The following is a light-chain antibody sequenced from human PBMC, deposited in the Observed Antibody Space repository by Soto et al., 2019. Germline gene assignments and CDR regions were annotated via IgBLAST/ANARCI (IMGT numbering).Light chain of an antibody. CDR3: QQYDKSPWT. CDR2: STS. Sequence: EIVLTQSPGTLSLSPGEGATLSCRASQSVNSNYLAWFQQKPGQAPRLLIYSTSNRATGIPDRFSGSGSGTDFPLTISRLGPEDFVVYYCQQYDKSPWTFGQGTKVEIK. V-gene: IGKV3-20*01. CDR1: QSVNSNY. J-gene: IGKJ1*01.